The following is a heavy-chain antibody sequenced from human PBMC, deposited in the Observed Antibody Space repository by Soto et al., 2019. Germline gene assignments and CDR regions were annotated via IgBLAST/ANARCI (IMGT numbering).Heavy chain of an antibody. V-gene: IGHV1-69*01. CDR1: GGTFSSYA. CDR3: GSVINDYGANIDY. D-gene: IGHD4-17*01. CDR2: IIPLFGAA. J-gene: IGHJ4*02. Sequence: QVQLVQSGAAVKKPGSSVKVSCKVSGGTFSSYAISWVRQAPGQGLEWMGVIIPLFGAAKYEQKFQGRVTITADGSASTVYMEQSSLRSDDTAVYYCGSVINDYGANIDYWGQGTLVTVSS.